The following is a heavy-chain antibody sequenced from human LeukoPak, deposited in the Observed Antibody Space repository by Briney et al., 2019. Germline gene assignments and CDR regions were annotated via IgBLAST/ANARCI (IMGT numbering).Heavy chain of an antibody. D-gene: IGHD2-15*01. V-gene: IGHV3-7*03. CDR3: ARIYCKGGSCHFDY. CDR1: GFTFSGYR. Sequence: PGGSLRLSCAASGFTFSGYRMTWVRHAPGNGLEWVANMKQDGSEKYYVDSVKGRFTLSRRNAKHSLYLQMNSLRAEDPALYYCARIYCKGGSCHFDYWGQGTLVTVSS. J-gene: IGHJ4*02. CDR2: MKQDGSEK.